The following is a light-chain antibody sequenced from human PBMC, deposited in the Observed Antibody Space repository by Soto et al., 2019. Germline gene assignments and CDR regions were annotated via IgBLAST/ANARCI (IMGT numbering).Light chain of an antibody. CDR1: SSNIGGHA. J-gene: IGLJ1*01. CDR2: GSN. Sequence: QSVLTQPPSASGTPGQRVTISCSGSSSNIGGHAVNWYQQLPGTAPKLLIYGSNQRPSGVPDRISGSKSGTSASLAISGLQSEDEADYYCAVWVDSLNGYVFATGTKLTVL. CDR3: AVWVDSLNGYV. V-gene: IGLV1-44*01.